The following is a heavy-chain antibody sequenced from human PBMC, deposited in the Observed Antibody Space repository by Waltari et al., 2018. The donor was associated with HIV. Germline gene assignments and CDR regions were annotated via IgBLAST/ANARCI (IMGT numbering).Heavy chain of an antibody. V-gene: IGHV3-23*01. D-gene: IGHD5-12*01. CDR3: AKDDRATRGLDN. Sequence: EVQLLESGRGLVQPGGSLRLSWDAPGFCFRNYAMSWVRQAPGEGLEWVAVVRDVDSTYYVDSVKGRFIISRDDSKDTWYLQMNSLRVEDTAVYYCAKDDRATRGLDNWGQGTLVTVSS. CDR1: GFCFRNYA. CDR2: VRDVDST. J-gene: IGHJ4*02.